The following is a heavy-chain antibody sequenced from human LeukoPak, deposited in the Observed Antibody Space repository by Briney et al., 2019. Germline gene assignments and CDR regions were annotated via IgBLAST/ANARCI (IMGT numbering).Heavy chain of an antibody. CDR1: GGSISSGSYY. CDR2: IYTSGST. J-gene: IGHJ4*02. D-gene: IGHD2-15*01. CDR3: ARDRYCSGGSCYDY. V-gene: IGHV4-61*02. Sequence: SQTLSLTCTVSGGSISSGSYYWSWTRQPAGKGLEWIGRIYTSGSTNYNPSLKSRVTISVDTSKNQFSLKLSSVTAADTAVYYCARDRYCSGGSCYDYWGQGTLVTVSS.